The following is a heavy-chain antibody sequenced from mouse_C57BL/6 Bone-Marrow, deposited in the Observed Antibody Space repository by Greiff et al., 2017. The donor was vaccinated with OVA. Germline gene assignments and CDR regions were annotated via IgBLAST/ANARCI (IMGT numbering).Heavy chain of an antibody. D-gene: IGHD1-1*01. Sequence: QVQLQQPGAELVKPGASVKLSCKASGYTFTSYWMHWVKQRPGQGLEWIGMIHPNSGSTNYNEKFKSKATLTVDKSSSTAYMQLSSLTSEDSAVYYCANLIYYYSSGVMYYWGQGTSVTVSA. CDR1: GYTFTSYW. CDR3: ANLIYYYSSGVMYY. J-gene: IGHJ4*01. CDR2: IHPNSGST. V-gene: IGHV1-64*01.